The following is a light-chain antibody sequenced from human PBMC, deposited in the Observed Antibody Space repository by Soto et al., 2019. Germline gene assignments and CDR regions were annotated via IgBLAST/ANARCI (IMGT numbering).Light chain of an antibody. V-gene: IGKV3-15*01. CDR1: QSVSSN. CDR3: QQYNNWPPLT. CDR2: AAS. J-gene: IGKJ4*01. Sequence: EIVMTQSPATLSVSPGERATLSCRASQSVSSNLAWYQQKPGQAPRLLIYAASTRATGIPARFSGSGSGTGFTLTLSSLQSEDFAVYYCQQYNNWPPLTFGGGTKVEIK.